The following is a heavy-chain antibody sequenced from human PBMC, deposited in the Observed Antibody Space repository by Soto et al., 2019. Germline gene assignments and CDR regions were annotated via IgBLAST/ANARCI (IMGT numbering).Heavy chain of an antibody. D-gene: IGHD4-17*01. CDR3: ARDRVGYGDYFDY. J-gene: IGHJ4*02. V-gene: IGHV1-18*01. Sequence: KFQGRVTMTTDTSTSTAYMELRSLRSDDTAVYYCARDRVGYGDYFDYWGQGTLVTVSS.